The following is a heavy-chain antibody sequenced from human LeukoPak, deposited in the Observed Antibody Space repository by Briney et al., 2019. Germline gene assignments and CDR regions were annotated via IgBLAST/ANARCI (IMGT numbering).Heavy chain of an antibody. V-gene: IGHV3-30*18. Sequence: PGGSLRLSCAASGFTFSGYGMHWVRQAPGKGLEWVALISFDGSNQYYADSVKGRFTISRDNSKNTLYLQMNSLRVEDTAVYYCAKDRYSNSWPPGFDYWGQGTLVTVSS. CDR1: GFTFSGYG. CDR3: AKDRYSNSWPPGFDY. CDR2: ISFDGSNQ. D-gene: IGHD6-13*01. J-gene: IGHJ4*02.